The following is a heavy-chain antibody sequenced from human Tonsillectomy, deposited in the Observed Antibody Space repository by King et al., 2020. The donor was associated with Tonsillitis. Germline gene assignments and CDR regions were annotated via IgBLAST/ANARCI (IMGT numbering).Heavy chain of an antibody. CDR3: ARDMVRRVLDY. Sequence: VQLQESGPGLVKPSETLSLTCIVSGGSISVYYWTWIRQPAGKGLEWIGRIYATGSTNYNPSLKSRVTMSIDTSKNQFSLKLSSVTAADTAVYYCARDMVRRVLDYWGQGTLVTVSS. CDR2: IYATGST. V-gene: IGHV4-4*07. J-gene: IGHJ4*02. D-gene: IGHD3-10*01. CDR1: GGSISVYY.